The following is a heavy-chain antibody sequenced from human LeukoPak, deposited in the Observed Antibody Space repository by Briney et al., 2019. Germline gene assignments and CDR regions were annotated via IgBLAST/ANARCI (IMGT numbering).Heavy chain of an antibody. CDR1: GFSFSSYG. D-gene: IGHD3-22*01. J-gene: IGHJ6*02. CDR2: IGYDGSNK. V-gene: IGHV3-33*08. Sequence: GGSLRLSCAASGFSFSSYGIHWVRQAPGKGLEWVAVIGYDGSNKYYADSVKGRFTISRDNSKNTLYLQMNSLRAEDTAVYYCAREGSSGYYPLYYYYGMDVWGQGTTVTVSS. CDR3: AREGSSGYYPLYYYYGMDV.